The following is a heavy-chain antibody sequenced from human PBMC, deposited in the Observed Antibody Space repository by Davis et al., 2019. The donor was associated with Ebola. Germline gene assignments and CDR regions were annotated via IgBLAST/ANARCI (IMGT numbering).Heavy chain of an antibody. Sequence: GESLKISCKGSGYIFTDYWIDWVRQMPGKGLEWMGIIYPGDSDTRYSPSFQGQVTISVDRSISTAYLQWSSLKASDTAIYYCARLFKKVYIGLAPPGVWGQGTLVTVSS. CDR1: GYIFTDYW. J-gene: IGHJ1*01. V-gene: IGHV5-51*01. CDR3: ARLFKKVYIGLAPPGV. CDR2: IYPGDSDT. D-gene: IGHD5-12*01.